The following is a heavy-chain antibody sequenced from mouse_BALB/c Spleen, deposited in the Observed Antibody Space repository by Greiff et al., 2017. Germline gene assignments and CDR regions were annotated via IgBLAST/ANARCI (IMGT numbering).Heavy chain of an antibody. V-gene: IGHV1-7*01. CDR3: ARSYRYAYAMDY. Sequence: QVQLQQSGAELAKPGASVKMSCKASGYTFTSYWMHWVKQRPGQGLEWIGYINPSTGYTEYNQKFKDKATLTADKSSSTAYMQLSSLTSEDSAVYYCARSYRYAYAMDYWGQGTSVTVSS. CDR1: GYTFTSYW. CDR2: INPSTGYT. J-gene: IGHJ4*01. D-gene: IGHD2-14*01.